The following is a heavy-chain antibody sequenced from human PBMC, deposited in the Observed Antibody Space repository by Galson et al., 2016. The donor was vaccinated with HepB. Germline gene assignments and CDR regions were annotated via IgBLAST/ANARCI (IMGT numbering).Heavy chain of an antibody. CDR1: GFTFRSYS. CDR2: ISTSSIYT. Sequence: SLRLSCAASGFTFRSYSMDWVRQAPGKGLEWVSSISTSSIYTYYADSVEGRFTISRDNAKNSLYLQMNSLRAEDTAVYYCARDFQPWGQGTLVTVSS. CDR3: ARDFQP. J-gene: IGHJ5*02. V-gene: IGHV3-21*01.